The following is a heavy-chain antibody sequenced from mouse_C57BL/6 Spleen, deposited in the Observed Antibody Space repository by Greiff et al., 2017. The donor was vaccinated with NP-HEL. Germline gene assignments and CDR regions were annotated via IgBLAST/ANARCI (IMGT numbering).Heavy chain of an antibody. V-gene: IGHV5-17*01. Sequence: EVKVEESGGGLVKPGGSRKLSCAASGFTFSDYGMHWVRQAPEKGLEWVAYISSGSSTIYYADTVKGRFTISRDNAKNTLFLQMTSLRSEDTAMYYCARHYDDYFDYWGQGTTLTVSS. J-gene: IGHJ2*01. D-gene: IGHD2-4*01. CDR3: ARHYDDYFDY. CDR1: GFTFSDYG. CDR2: ISSGSSTI.